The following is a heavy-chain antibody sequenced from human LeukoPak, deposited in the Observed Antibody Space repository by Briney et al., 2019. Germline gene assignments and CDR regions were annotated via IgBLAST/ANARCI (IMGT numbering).Heavy chain of an antibody. V-gene: IGHV4-59*08. CDR2: IYYSGST. CDR1: GGSISSYY. Sequence: SETLSLTCTVPGGSISSYYWSWIRQPPGKGLEWIGYIYYSGSTNYNPSLKSRVTISVDTSKNQFSLKLSSVTAADTAVYYCARGRGYSSSPITPWGQGTLVTVSS. J-gene: IGHJ5*02. D-gene: IGHD6-13*01. CDR3: ARGRGYSSSPITP.